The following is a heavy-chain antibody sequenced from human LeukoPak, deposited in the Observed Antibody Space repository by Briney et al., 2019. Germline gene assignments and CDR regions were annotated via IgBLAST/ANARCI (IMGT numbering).Heavy chain of an antibody. V-gene: IGHV4-34*01. CDR3: ARATTVLRFLEWLLQSPPYMDV. J-gene: IGHJ6*03. Sequence: SETLSLTCAVYGGSFSGYYWSWIRQPPGKGLEWIGEINHSGSTNYNPSLKSRVTISVDTSKNQFSLKLSSVTAADTAVYYCARATTVLRFLEWLLQSPPYMDVWGKGTTVTVSS. CDR2: INHSGST. D-gene: IGHD3-3*01. CDR1: GGSFSGYY.